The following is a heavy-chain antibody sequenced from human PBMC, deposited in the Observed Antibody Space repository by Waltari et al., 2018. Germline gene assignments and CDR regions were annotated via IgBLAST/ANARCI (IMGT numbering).Heavy chain of an antibody. CDR3: ARERGRHIVVVTANYGMDV. CDR2: ISSSGSTI. J-gene: IGHJ6*02. CDR1: GFTFSSYE. V-gene: IGHV3-48*03. D-gene: IGHD2-21*02. Sequence: EVQLVESGGGLVQPGGSLRLSCAASGFTFSSYEMNWVRQAPGKGLEWVSYISSSGSTIYYADSVQGRFTISRDNAKNSLYLQMNSLRAEDTAVYYCARERGRHIVVVTANYGMDVWGQGTTVTVSS.